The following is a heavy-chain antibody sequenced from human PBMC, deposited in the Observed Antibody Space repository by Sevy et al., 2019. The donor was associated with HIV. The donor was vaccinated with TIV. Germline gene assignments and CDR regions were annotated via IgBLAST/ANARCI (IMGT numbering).Heavy chain of an antibody. D-gene: IGHD6-6*01. J-gene: IGHJ3*01. Sequence: GGSLRLSCAASGFTFSDYNMNWVRQAPGKGLEWVSYISGLSNYIYYADSVKGRFSISRENAKNSLFLQMNSLRAEDTALYYCARGVRTYDAFDLWGQGTMVTVSS. CDR2: ISGLSNYI. CDR1: GFTFSDYN. CDR3: ARGVRTYDAFDL. V-gene: IGHV3-21*01.